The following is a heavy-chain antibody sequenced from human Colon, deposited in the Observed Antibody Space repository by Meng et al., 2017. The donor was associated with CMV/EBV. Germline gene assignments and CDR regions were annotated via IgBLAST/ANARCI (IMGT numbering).Heavy chain of an antibody. Sequence: SVKVSCKASGGTFSSYAISWVRQAPGQGLEWMGGIIPIFGTANYAQKFQGRVTITTDESTSTAYMGLSSLRSEDTAVYYCAREKGMGGSGSFDYWGQGTLVTVSS. D-gene: IGHD3-10*01. J-gene: IGHJ4*02. CDR2: IIPIFGTA. CDR1: GGTFSSYA. V-gene: IGHV1-69*05. CDR3: AREKGMGGSGSFDY.